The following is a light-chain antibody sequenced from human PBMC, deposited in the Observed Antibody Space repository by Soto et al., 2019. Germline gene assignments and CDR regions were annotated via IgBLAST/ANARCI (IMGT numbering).Light chain of an antibody. CDR3: QQYDNYPLT. Sequence: DIQMTQSPATLSASVGDRVTITCRASQSVRSWLAWYQQKPGTAPKLLIFDASRLESGVPSRFSGSASGTEFTLTISSLQPDDFATYYCQQYDNYPLTFGGGTKVDIE. J-gene: IGKJ4*01. CDR2: DAS. V-gene: IGKV1-5*01. CDR1: QSVRSW.